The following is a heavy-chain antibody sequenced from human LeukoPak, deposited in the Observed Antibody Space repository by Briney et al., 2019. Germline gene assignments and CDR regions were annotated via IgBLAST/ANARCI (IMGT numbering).Heavy chain of an antibody. CDR2: ISGGGGSR. CDR1: GFTFGSYA. J-gene: IGHJ3*02. CDR3: ASSGPYSSGWYAFDI. V-gene: IGHV3-23*01. D-gene: IGHD6-19*01. Sequence: GGSLRLSCAASGFTFGSYAMSWGRQAPGKGLEWVSAISGGGGSRYYADSVKGRFTISRDNSKNTLYLQMNSLRAEDTAVYYCASSGPYSSGWYAFDIWGQGTMVTVSS.